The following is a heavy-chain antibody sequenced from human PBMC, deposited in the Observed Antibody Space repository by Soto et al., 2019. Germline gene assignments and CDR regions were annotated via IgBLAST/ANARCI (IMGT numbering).Heavy chain of an antibody. D-gene: IGHD1-26*01. CDR2: INPSGGST. V-gene: IGHV1-46*01. CDR3: ARSQVGRPLDV. CDR1: RYTFTNFY. J-gene: IGHJ6*02. Sequence: ASVKVSCKASRYTFTNFYIHWLRLAPGQGLEWMGIINPSGGSTTYPQKFQGRVTMTRDTSTSTVHMELITLRSEDTAVYYYARSQVGRPLDVWGPGXTVTVSS.